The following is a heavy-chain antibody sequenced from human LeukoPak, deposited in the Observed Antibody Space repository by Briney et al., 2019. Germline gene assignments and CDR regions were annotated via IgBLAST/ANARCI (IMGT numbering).Heavy chain of an antibody. CDR3: ARGAHRYYYGSSGYYHDAFDI. D-gene: IGHD3-22*01. Sequence: AGGSLRLSCAASGFTFSNYNLNWVRQAPGKGLEWLSYISRSGSGIYYADSVKGRFTISRDNAKNSLYLQMNSLRAEDTAVYYCARGAHRYYYGSSGYYHDAFDIWGQGTMVTVSS. J-gene: IGHJ3*02. CDR2: ISRSGSGI. V-gene: IGHV3-48*01. CDR1: GFTFSNYN.